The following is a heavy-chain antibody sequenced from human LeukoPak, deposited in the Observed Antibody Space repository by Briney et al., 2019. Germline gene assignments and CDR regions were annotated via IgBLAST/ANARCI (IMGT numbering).Heavy chain of an antibody. CDR3: ARHSGSGLYYFDY. CDR2: IYYSGST. J-gene: IGHJ4*02. CDR1: GGSISSSSYY. V-gene: IGHV4-39*01. Sequence: PSETLSLTCTVSGGSISSSSYYWGWIRQPPETGLEWIGSIYYSGSTYYNPSLKSRVTISVDTSKNQFSLKLSSVTAADTAVYYCARHSGSGLYYFDYWGQGTLVTVSS. D-gene: IGHD2-15*01.